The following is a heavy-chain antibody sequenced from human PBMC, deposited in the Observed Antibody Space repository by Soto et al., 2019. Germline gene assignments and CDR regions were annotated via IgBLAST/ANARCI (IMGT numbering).Heavy chain of an antibody. J-gene: IGHJ4*02. CDR1: GGTFSSYT. Sequence: VQLVQSGAEVKKPGSSVKVSCKASGGTFSSYTISWVRQAPGQGLEWMGRIIPILGIANYAQKFQGRVTITADKSTSTAYMELSSLRSEDTAVYYCARSRGVRGIPTDFSIIDYWGQGTLVTVSS. V-gene: IGHV1-69*02. CDR2: IIPILGIA. D-gene: IGHD6-13*01. CDR3: ARSRGVRGIPTDFSIIDY.